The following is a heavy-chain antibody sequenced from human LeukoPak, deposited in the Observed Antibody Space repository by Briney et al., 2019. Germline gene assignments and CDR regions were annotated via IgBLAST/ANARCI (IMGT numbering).Heavy chain of an antibody. CDR1: GFTVSSKW. J-gene: IGHJ3*01. CDR2: IRGDVSSA. CDR3: TRVPSGRSGFDV. V-gene: IGHV3-74*03. Sequence: GGSLRLSCEASGFTVSSKWLHWVRQAPGKGLAWVSRIRGDVSSATYAASVKGRFSVSTDSAKNTVHLQMNSLRVEDTGVYYCTRVPSGRSGFDVWGQGKVVTVSS. D-gene: IGHD1-26*01.